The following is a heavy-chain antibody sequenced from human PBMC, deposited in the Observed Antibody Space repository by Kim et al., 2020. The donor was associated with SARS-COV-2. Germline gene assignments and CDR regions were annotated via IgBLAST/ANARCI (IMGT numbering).Heavy chain of an antibody. D-gene: IGHD2-15*01. Sequence: GESLRLSCAASGFPFSTDWMHWVRQAPGKGLMWVSRIDGSGTGTSYADSVKGRFTISRDSAKDTLYLQMNSLRADDTAVYYCVRAKYDGNCFGYWGQGTLVTVSS. CDR2: IDGSGTGT. CDR1: GFPFSTDW. CDR3: VRAKYDGNCFGY. V-gene: IGHV3-74*01. J-gene: IGHJ4*02.